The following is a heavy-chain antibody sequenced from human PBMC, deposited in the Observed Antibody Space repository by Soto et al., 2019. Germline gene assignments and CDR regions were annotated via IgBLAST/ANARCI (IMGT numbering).Heavy chain of an antibody. CDR1: GGNFASYA. CDR2: IIPIFGTP. V-gene: IGHV1-69*01. D-gene: IGHD3-9*01. Sequence: QVQLVQSGAEVKKPGSSVKVSCKASGGNFASYAIFWVRQAPGQGLELMGGIIPIFGTPTYAQKFQGRITTIADQPTNPAYMEMNSLAFEDTAVYYCARSEGGYFYGIAVWGQGTTVTVSS. CDR3: ARSEGGYFYGIAV. J-gene: IGHJ6*02.